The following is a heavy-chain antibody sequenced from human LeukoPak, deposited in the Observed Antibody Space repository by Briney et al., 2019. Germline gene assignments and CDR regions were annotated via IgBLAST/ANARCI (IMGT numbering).Heavy chain of an antibody. CDR2: ISSSSSYI. Sequence: PGGSLRLSCAASGFTFSSYSMNWVRQAPGKGLEWVSSISSSSSYIYYADSVKGRFTISRDNAKNSLYLQMNSLRAEDTAVYYCATRPPKSSSWYRGHFDCWGQGTLVTVSS. CDR1: GFTFSSYS. CDR3: ATRPPKSSSWYRGHFDC. J-gene: IGHJ4*02. D-gene: IGHD6-13*01. V-gene: IGHV3-21*04.